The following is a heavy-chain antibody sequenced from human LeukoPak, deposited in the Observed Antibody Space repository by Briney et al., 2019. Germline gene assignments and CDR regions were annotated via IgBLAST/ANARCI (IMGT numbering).Heavy chain of an antibody. D-gene: IGHD1-14*01. Sequence: ASVKVSCKASGYTFTSYYMHWVRQAPGQGLEWMGIINPSGGSTSYAQKFQGRVTMTRDTSTSTVYMELSSLRSEDTAVYYCARADQVLREYSTTGTYNYYYYMDVWGEGTTVTVSS. CDR3: ARADQVLREYSTTGTYNYYYYMDV. CDR2: INPSGGST. J-gene: IGHJ6*03. V-gene: IGHV1-46*01. CDR1: GYTFTSYY.